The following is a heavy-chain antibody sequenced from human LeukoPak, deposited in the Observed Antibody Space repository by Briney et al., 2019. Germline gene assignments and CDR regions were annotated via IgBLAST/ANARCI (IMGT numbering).Heavy chain of an antibody. CDR3: ARGRTKYCTNGVCSGSWFDP. D-gene: IGHD2-8*01. CDR2: IYYSGST. J-gene: IGHJ5*02. V-gene: IGHV4-59*12. Sequence: LSETLSLTCTVSGGSISSYYWSWIRQPPGKGLEWIGYIYYSGSTNYNPSLKSRVTISVDTSKNQFSLKLSSVTAADTAVYYCARGRTKYCTNGVCSGSWFDPWGQGTLVTVSS. CDR1: GGSISSYY.